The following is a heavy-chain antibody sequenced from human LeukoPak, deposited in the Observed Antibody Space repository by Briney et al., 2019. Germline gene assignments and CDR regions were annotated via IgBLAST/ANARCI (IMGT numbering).Heavy chain of an antibody. CDR1: GFTVSSNY. J-gene: IGHJ3*02. D-gene: IGHD3-16*01. V-gene: IGHV3-53*05. Sequence: GGSLRLSCAASGFTVSSNYMSWVRQAPGKGLEWVSVIYSGGSTHYADSVKGRFTISRDNSKNTLYLQMNSLRPEDTALYYCAKVRSRYIWGTPQWPFDMWGQGTMVAV. CDR2: IYSGGST. CDR3: AKVRSRYIWGTPQWPFDM.